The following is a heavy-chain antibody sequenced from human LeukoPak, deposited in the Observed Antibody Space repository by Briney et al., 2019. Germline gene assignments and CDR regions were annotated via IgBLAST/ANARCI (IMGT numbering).Heavy chain of an antibody. Sequence: SETLSLTCTVSGGSISSSSYYWGWIRQPPGKGLEWIGSIYYGGSTYYNPSLKSRVTISVDTSKNQFSLKLSSVTAADTAVYYCARQGLGLWFGEPPHYYYYGMDVWGQGTTVTVSS. CDR3: ARQGLGLWFGEPPHYYYYGMDV. V-gene: IGHV4-39*01. CDR2: IYYGGST. D-gene: IGHD3-10*01. CDR1: GGSISSSSYY. J-gene: IGHJ6*02.